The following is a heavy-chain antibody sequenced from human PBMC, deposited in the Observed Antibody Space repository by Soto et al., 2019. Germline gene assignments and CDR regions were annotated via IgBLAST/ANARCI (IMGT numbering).Heavy chain of an antibody. Sequence: GGSLRLSCAASGFTFSSYWMHWVRQAPGKGLVWVSRINSDGSSTSYADSVKGRFTISRDNAKNTLYLQMNSLRAEDTAVYYCARADDSSGYYAFWGQGTLVTVSS. CDR2: INSDGSST. J-gene: IGHJ4*02. CDR3: ARADDSSGYYAF. V-gene: IGHV3-74*01. CDR1: GFTFSSYW. D-gene: IGHD3-22*01.